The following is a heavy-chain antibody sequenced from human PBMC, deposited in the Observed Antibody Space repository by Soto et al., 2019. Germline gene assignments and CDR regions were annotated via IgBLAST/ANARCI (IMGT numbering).Heavy chain of an antibody. J-gene: IGHJ5*02. Sequence: VQLVQSGAEVREPGASVMLSCKTSGYAFTLFYMSWVRQAPGQVLEWMGTINADGGSTTYAQNFQGRLPMPRDTCTGTIYKELSSLKSDDTAVYSCARVMEASDQWEGRVGYDPWGKGALVTVSS. D-gene: IGHD1-26*01. V-gene: IGHV1-46*01. CDR1: GYAFTLFY. CDR2: INADGGST. CDR3: ARVMEASDQWEGRVGYDP.